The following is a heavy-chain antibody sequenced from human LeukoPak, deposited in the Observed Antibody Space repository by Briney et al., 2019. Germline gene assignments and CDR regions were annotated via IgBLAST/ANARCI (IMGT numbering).Heavy chain of an antibody. CDR2: ISPNRGDT. CDR3: ARESACGTTNCLAPADWLDP. CDR1: GYTFTGYY. J-gene: IGHJ5*02. Sequence: ASEKVSCKASGYTFTGYYMHWVRQAPGQGLEWMGWISPNRGDTDIAQKFQGRVTITRDTSIATSYMEVDSLTSDDTAVYYCARESACGTTNCLAPADWLDPWGQGTLVIVSS. V-gene: IGHV1-2*02. D-gene: IGHD2-2*01.